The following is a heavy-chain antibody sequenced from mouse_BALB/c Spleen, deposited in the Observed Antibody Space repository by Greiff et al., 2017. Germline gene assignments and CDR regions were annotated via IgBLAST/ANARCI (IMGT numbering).Heavy chain of an antibody. Sequence: EVKVVESGGGLVKPGGSLKLSCAASGFTFSSYAMSWVRQTPEKRLEWVASISSGGSTYYPDSVKGRFTISRDNARNILYLQMSSLRSEDTAMYYCARGFYDGYYDAMDYWGQGTSVTVSS. D-gene: IGHD2-3*01. V-gene: IGHV5-6-5*01. CDR2: ISSGGST. CDR3: ARGFYDGYYDAMDY. J-gene: IGHJ4*01. CDR1: GFTFSSYA.